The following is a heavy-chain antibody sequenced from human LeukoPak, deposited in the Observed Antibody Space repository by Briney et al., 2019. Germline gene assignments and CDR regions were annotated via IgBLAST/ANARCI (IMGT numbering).Heavy chain of an antibody. D-gene: IGHD6-6*01. CDR3: ARASGEYSSRWFDP. CDR2: IYYSGST. J-gene: IGHJ5*02. V-gene: IGHV4-61*01. Sequence: SETLSLTCAVSGYSINSGYYWGWIRQPPGKGLEWIGYIYYSGSTNYNPSLKSRVTISVDTSKNQFSLKLSSVTAADTAVYYCARASGEYSSRWFDPWGQGTLVTVSS. CDR1: GYSINSGYY.